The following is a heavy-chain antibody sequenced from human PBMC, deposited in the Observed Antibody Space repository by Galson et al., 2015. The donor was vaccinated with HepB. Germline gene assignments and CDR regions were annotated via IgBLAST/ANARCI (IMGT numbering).Heavy chain of an antibody. J-gene: IGHJ6*02. Sequence: SLRLSCAASGFTFSSYAMHWVRQAPGKGLEWVAVISYDGSNKYYADSVKGRFTISRDNSKNTLYLQMNSLRAEDTAVYYCARVFHGSGSYIYYYYYGMDVWGQGTTVTVSS. V-gene: IGHV3-30-3*01. CDR1: GFTFSSYA. D-gene: IGHD3-10*01. CDR2: ISYDGSNK. CDR3: ARVFHGSGSYIYYYYYGMDV.